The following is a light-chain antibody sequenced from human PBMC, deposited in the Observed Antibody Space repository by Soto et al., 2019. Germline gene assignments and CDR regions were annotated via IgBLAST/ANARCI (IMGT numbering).Light chain of an antibody. V-gene: IGLV1-44*01. CDR1: SSNIGSNT. J-gene: IGLJ3*02. CDR3: AAWDDSLDHRV. Sequence: QSVLTQPPSAXXTPGQRVTISCSGSSSNIGSNTVNWYQQLPGTAPKLLIYSKNQRPSGVPDRFSGSNSGTSASLAISGLQSEDEADYYCAAWDDSLDHRVFGGGTKLTVL. CDR2: SKN.